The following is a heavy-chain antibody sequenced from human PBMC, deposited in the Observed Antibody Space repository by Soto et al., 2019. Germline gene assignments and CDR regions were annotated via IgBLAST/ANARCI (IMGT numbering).Heavy chain of an antibody. V-gene: IGHV5-51*01. J-gene: IGHJ4*01. CDR3: ARLRGRSFDY. CDR1: GYSFNNYW. CDR2: IYPGDSDT. D-gene: IGHD2-15*01. Sequence: GESLKISCKGSGYSFNNYWIGWVRQMPGKGLEWMGIIYPGDSDTRYSPSFQGQVTISADKSISTAYLQLNSLKASDTAMYYCARLRGRSFDYWGHGTLVTVSS.